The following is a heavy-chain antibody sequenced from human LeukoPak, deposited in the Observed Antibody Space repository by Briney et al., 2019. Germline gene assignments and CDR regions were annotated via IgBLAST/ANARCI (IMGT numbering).Heavy chain of an antibody. V-gene: IGHV3-21*01. CDR3: ARDLMGYDILTGYYPRGFDY. Sequence: GGSLRLSCAASGFTFSSYSMNWVRQAPGKGLEWVSSISSSSSYIYYADSVKGRFTISRGNAKNSLYLQMNSLRAEDTAVYYCARDLMGYDILTGYYPRGFDYWGQGTLVTVSS. J-gene: IGHJ4*02. D-gene: IGHD3-9*01. CDR1: GFTFSSYS. CDR2: ISSSSSYI.